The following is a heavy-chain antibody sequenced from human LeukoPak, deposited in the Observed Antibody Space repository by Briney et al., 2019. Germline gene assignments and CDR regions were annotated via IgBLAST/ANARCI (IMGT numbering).Heavy chain of an antibody. D-gene: IGHD5-18*01. CDR3: AKEGTGLQLWLQGGY. V-gene: IGHV3-21*04. CDR1: GVTFSNYS. J-gene: IGHJ4*02. Sequence: PGGSLRLSCAASGVTFSNYSMNWVRQAPGKGLEWVSSISTRSTYIYYADSVKGRFTISRDNAKNSLYLQMNSLRAEDTAVYYCAKEGTGLQLWLQGGYWGQGTLVTVSS. CDR2: ISTRSTYI.